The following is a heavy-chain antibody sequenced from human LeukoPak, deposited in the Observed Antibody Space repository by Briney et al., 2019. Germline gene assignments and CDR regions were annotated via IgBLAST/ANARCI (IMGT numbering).Heavy chain of an antibody. D-gene: IGHD1-14*01. Sequence: SETLSLTCAVYGGSFSGYYWSWIRQPPGKGLEWIGEINHSGSTNYNPSLKSRVTISVDTSKNQFSLKLSSVTAADTAVYYCARDRYPTENYFDYWGQGTLVTVSS. CDR3: ARDRYPTENYFDY. V-gene: IGHV4-34*01. J-gene: IGHJ4*02. CDR1: GGSFSGYY. CDR2: INHSGST.